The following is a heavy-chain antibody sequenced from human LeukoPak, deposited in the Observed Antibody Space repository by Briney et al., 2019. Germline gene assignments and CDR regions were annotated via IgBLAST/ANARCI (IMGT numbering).Heavy chain of an antibody. CDR3: ARVTMVRGAHDAFDI. CDR2: INPNSGGT. J-gene: IGHJ3*02. CDR1: GYTFTGYY. Sequence: ASVKVSCKASGYTFTGYYTHWVRQAPGQGLEWMGWINPNSGGTNYAQKFQGWVTMTRDTSISTAYMELSRLRSDDTAVYYCARVTMVRGAHDAFDIWGQGTMVTVSS. V-gene: IGHV1-2*04. D-gene: IGHD3-10*01.